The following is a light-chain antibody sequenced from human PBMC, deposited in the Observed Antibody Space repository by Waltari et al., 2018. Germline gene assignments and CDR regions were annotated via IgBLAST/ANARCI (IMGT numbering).Light chain of an antibody. CDR1: ALPKQY. CDR2: KDS. J-gene: IGLJ2*01. CDR3: QSADREDTYVV. V-gene: IGLV3-25*03. Sequence: SYELTQPPSVSVSPGQTAGITCSGDALPKQYAYWYQQKPGQAPVLVIYKDSERPSGIPGGFSGSSSGTTVTLTIRGVQAEDEADYYCQSADREDTYVVFGGGTKLTVL.